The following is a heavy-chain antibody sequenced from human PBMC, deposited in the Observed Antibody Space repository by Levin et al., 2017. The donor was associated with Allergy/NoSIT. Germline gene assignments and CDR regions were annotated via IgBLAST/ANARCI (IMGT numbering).Heavy chain of an antibody. CDR2: IYYSGST. V-gene: IGHV4-31*03. Sequence: LRLSCTVSGVSISSGGYYWSWIRQHPGKGLEWIGYIYYSGSTYYNPSLKSRVTISVDTSKNQFSLKLSPVPAADTAGYYCARHLGCSGGSCYPGSWFDPWGQGTLVTVSS. CDR1: GVSISSGGYY. J-gene: IGHJ5*02. CDR3: ARHLGCSGGSCYPGSWFDP. D-gene: IGHD2-15*01.